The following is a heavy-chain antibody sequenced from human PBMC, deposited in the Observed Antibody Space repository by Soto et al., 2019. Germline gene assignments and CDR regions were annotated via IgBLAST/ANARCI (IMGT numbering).Heavy chain of an antibody. D-gene: IGHD6-13*01. CDR1: GYTFTSYD. CDR3: AGGRVGVKDSSSCDFDY. V-gene: IGHV1-8*01. Sequence: ASVKVSCKASGYTFTSYDINWVRQATGQGLEWMGWMNPNSGNTGYAQKFQGRVTMTRNTSISTAYMELSSLRSEDTAVYYCAGGRVGVKDSSSCDFDYWGQGTLVTVSS. J-gene: IGHJ4*02. CDR2: MNPNSGNT.